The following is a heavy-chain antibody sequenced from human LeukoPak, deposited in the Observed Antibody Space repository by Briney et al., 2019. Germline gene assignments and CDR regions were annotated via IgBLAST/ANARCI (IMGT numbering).Heavy chain of an antibody. CDR2: INYSGST. D-gene: IGHD3-10*01. V-gene: IGHV4-39*01. Sequence: PSETLSLTCTVSGGSISSSTYYWGWIRQPPGTGLEWIGTINYSGSTFYNPSLKSRVTISVDTSKNQFSLMLNSVTAADTALYFCARARPSIVRGITNFDYWGQGTVVTVSS. CDR1: GGSISSSTYY. CDR3: ARARPSIVRGITNFDY. J-gene: IGHJ4*02.